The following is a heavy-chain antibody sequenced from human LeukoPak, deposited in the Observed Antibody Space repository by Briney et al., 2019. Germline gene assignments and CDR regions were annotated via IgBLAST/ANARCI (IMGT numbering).Heavy chain of an antibody. Sequence: GASVKVSCKASGYTFISYHMHWVRQAPGQGLEWMGIINPTESSTTYAQKFQGRVTITRDTSTSTVYMELSSLRSEDTAVYYCARGGSCSSTSCYREGLYFWGQGTLVTVSS. D-gene: IGHD2-2*02. CDR1: GYTFISYH. CDR3: ARGGSCSSTSCYREGLYF. J-gene: IGHJ4*02. CDR2: INPTESST. V-gene: IGHV1-46*03.